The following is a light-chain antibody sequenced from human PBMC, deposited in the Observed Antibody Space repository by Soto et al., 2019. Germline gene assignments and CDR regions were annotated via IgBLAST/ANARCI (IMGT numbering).Light chain of an antibody. CDR1: QSISSW. Sequence: DIQMTQSPSTLSASVGDRVTITCRASQSISSWLAWYQQKPGKAPKLRIYGASSLEIGVPSRLSGSGSGTEFTLTTGSLQPDDFATYYCQQYNSYPYTFGKGTKLEIK. V-gene: IGKV1-5*01. CDR2: GAS. CDR3: QQYNSYPYT. J-gene: IGKJ2*01.